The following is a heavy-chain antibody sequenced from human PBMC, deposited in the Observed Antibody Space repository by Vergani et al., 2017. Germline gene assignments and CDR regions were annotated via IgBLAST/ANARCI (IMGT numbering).Heavy chain of an antibody. J-gene: IGHJ3*02. Sequence: EVQLLESGGGLVQPGGSLRLSCAASGFTFSSYAMSWVRQAPGKALDLCSAIGGSGGSKYYADSVKGRFTISRDNSKNTLYLQMNSLRAEDTAVYYCAKVGRAAVAVDAFDIWGQGTMVTVSS. CDR3: AKVGRAAVAVDAFDI. CDR1: GFTFSSYA. V-gene: IGHV3-23*01. D-gene: IGHD6-19*01. CDR2: IGGSGGSK.